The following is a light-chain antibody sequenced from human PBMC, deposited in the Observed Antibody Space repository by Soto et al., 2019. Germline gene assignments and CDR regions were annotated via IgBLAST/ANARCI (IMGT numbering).Light chain of an antibody. CDR1: QDISDV. CDR2: DAS. J-gene: IGKJ5*01. Sequence: DIQMTQSPSALSASVGDRVTITCQASQDISDVLNWYQQQPGKAPKVLIYDASKLQTGVPSRFSGRGSGKDFTFTISSLQPEDSGTYYCQQFYDLPITFGQGTRLEI. V-gene: IGKV1-33*01. CDR3: QQFYDLPIT.